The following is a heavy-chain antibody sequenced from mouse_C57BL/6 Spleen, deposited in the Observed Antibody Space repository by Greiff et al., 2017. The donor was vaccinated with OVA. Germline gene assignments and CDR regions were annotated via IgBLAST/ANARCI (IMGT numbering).Heavy chain of an antibody. CDR2: ISYSGST. Sequence: VQLQQSGPGMVKPSQSLSLTCTVTGYSITSGYDWHWIRHFPGNKLEWMGYISYSGSTNYNPSLKSRISITHDTSKNHFFLKLNSVTTEDTATYYCARYYYGSSWNWYFDVWGTGTTVTVSS. CDR1: GYSITSGYD. J-gene: IGHJ1*03. D-gene: IGHD1-1*01. V-gene: IGHV3-1*01. CDR3: ARYYYGSSWNWYFDV.